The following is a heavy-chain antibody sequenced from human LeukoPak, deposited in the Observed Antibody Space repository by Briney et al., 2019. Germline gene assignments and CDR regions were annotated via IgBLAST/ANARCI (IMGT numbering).Heavy chain of an antibody. D-gene: IGHD1-7*01. CDR2: IKDSGTI. J-gene: IGHJ6*03. V-gene: IGHV4-34*01. CDR1: ALSFSPYY. Sequence: SETLSLTCAVYALSFSPYYWMWLRQSPGMGLEWSGEIKDSGTINYNPSHMSRVTISVDKTNNQFSLKLSSATAAGTAVYYCARRWNYGRNYYIDVWGEGATVSVSS. CDR3: ARRWNYGRNYYIDV.